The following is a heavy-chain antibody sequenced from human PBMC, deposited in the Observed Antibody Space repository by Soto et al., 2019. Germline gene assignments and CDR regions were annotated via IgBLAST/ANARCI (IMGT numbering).Heavy chain of an antibody. CDR3: ARGHYDTVVVPGCWFDP. CDR2: IYYSGST. CDR1: GGSSSSSSYY. D-gene: IGHD3-22*01. J-gene: IGHJ5*02. V-gene: IGHV4-39*01. Sequence: SVETLSLTCTVSGGSSSSSSYYWGWVRQPPAKGLEWIGSIYYSGSTYYNPSPNSRVTVSVDTSKHQFSLKLSSVTAADTAVYSCARGHYDTVVVPGCWFDPWGQGTLVTASS.